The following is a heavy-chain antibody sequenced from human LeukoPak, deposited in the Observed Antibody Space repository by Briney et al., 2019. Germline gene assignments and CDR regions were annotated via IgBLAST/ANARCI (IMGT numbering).Heavy chain of an antibody. V-gene: IGHV4-59*08. CDR2: MHYSGSA. Sequence: SETLSLICSVSGRSISSHYWSWIRQPPGKGLEWIGYMHYSGSANYNPSLKSRVTMSVDTSKNQFSLNLSSVTAADTAVYYCARRVTSNCFDPWGQGTLVTVSS. CDR1: GRSISSHY. D-gene: IGHD4-23*01. J-gene: IGHJ5*02. CDR3: ARRVTSNCFDP.